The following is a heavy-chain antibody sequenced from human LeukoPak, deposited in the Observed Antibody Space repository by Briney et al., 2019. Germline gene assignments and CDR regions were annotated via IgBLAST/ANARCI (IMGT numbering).Heavy chain of an antibody. CDR2: ISWNSGSI. V-gene: IGHV3-9*01. D-gene: IGHD2-2*01. J-gene: IGHJ4*02. CDR1: GFTFDDYA. Sequence: GRSLRLSCAASGFTFDDYAMHWVRHAPGKGLEWVSGISWNSGSIGYADSVKGRFTIYRDNAKNSLYLQMNSLRAEDTALYYCAKDILEEPAAMMEYWGQGTLVTVSS. CDR3: AKDILEEPAAMMEY.